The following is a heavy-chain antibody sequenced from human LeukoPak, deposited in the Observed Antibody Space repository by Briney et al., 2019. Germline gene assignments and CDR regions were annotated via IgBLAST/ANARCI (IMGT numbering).Heavy chain of an antibody. Sequence: GGSLRLSCAASGFTFSSYAMSWVRQAPGKGLEWVSAISGSGGSTYYADSVKGRFTISRDNSKNTLYLQMNSLRAEDTAVYYCAKGPQLFYQRLGGSDYWGQGTLVTVSS. CDR3: AKGPQLFYQRLGGSDY. V-gene: IGHV3-23*01. CDR1: GFTFSSYA. J-gene: IGHJ4*02. CDR2: ISGSGGST. D-gene: IGHD2-2*01.